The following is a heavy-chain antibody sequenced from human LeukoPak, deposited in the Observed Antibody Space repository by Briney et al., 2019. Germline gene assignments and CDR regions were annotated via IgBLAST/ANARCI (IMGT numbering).Heavy chain of an antibody. CDR1: GYTSTSYG. CDR3: ARAKDSYGYSGFDY. CDR2: ISAYNGNT. D-gene: IGHD5-18*01. Sequence: GASVKVSXKASGYTSTSYGISWVRQAPGQGLEWMGWISAYNGNTNYARKLQGRVTMTTDTSTSTAYMELRSLRSDDTAVYYCARAKDSYGYSGFDYWGHGTLVTVSS. V-gene: IGHV1-18*01. J-gene: IGHJ4*01.